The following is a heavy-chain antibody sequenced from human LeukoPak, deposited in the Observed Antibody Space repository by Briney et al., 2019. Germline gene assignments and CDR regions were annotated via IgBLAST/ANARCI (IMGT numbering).Heavy chain of an antibody. V-gene: IGHV4-30-2*01. CDR1: GGSISSGGYS. CDR2: IYHSGST. J-gene: IGHJ6*03. CDR3: ARRGYYYYYMDV. Sequence: SETLSLTCAVSGGSISSGGYSWSWIRQPPGKGLEWIGYIYHSGSTYYNPSLKSRVTISVDRSKNQFSLKLSSVTAADTAVYYCARRGYYYYYMDVWGKGTTVTVSS.